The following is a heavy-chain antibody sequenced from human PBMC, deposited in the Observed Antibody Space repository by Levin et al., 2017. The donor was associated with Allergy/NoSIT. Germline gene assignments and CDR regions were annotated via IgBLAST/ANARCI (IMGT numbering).Heavy chain of an antibody. J-gene: IGHJ5*02. D-gene: IGHD2-2*01. CDR3: AREGGTYCSSTSCPPALDNWFDP. Sequence: LSLTCAASGFPFRSSWMSWVRQAPGKGLEWVANIKQDGSEKYYVDSVKGRFTISRDNAKNSLYLQMNSLRAEDTAVYYCAREGGTYCSSTSCPPALDNWFDPWGQGTLVTVSS. V-gene: IGHV3-7*01. CDR2: IKQDGSEK. CDR1: GFPFRSSW.